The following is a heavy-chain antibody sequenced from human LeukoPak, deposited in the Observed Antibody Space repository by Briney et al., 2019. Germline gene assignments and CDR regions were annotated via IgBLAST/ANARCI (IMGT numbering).Heavy chain of an antibody. CDR3: AKGGYSGHEFDF. Sequence: GRSLRLSCAASGFTFRSYAMHWVRQAPGKGLEWLSVIYGGNSTYYAVSVKGRFTISRDTSKNTLYLQMNSLTVEDTAVYYCAKGGYSGHEFDFWGQGALVTVSS. CDR2: IYGGNST. V-gene: IGHV3-NL1*01. J-gene: IGHJ5*01. CDR1: GFTFRSYA. D-gene: IGHD5-12*01.